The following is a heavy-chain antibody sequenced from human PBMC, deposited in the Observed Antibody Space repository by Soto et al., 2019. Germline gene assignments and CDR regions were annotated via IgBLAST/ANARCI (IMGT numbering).Heavy chain of an antibody. CDR2: IIPILGIA. CDR1: GGTFSSYT. D-gene: IGHD5-12*01. J-gene: IGHJ4*02. V-gene: IGHV1-69*02. Sequence: GASVTVSCQASGGTFSSYTISWVRQAPGQGLEWMGRIIPILGIANYAQKFQGRVTITADKSTSTAYMELSSLRSEDTAVYYCARTGDKVARDYWGQGTLVTVSS. CDR3: ARTGDKVARDY.